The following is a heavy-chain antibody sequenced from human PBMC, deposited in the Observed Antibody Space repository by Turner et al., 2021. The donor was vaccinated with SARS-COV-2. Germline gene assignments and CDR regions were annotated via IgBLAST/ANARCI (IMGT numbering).Heavy chain of an antibody. V-gene: IGHV3-33*06. CDR1: GFTFSSDG. Sequence: QVQLVESGGGVVQPGRSLRLSRAASGFTFSSDGMHWVRQAPGKGLGWVAVIWHDGSNKYYADSVKGRFTISRDNSKNTLYLQMNSLRAEDTAVYYCAKDGAPFLLYFGEPTFYFDYWGQGTLVTVSS. CDR2: IWHDGSNK. D-gene: IGHD3-10*01. CDR3: AKDGAPFLLYFGEPTFYFDY. J-gene: IGHJ4*02.